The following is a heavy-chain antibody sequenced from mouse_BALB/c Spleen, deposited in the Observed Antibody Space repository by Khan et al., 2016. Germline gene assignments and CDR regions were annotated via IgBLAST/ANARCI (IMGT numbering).Heavy chain of an antibody. CDR1: GYAFTSYW. CDR2: IDPSDSYT. CDR3: ERSPDVAAGDAVDY. D-gene: IGHD1-1*01. J-gene: IGHJ4*01. V-gene: IGHV1-69*02. Sequence: QVQLQQPGTELVKPGASVKLSCKASGYAFTSYWMHWVRQRPGYGLEWIGKIDPSDSYTNYNQKFMGRATLTVDKSSTTAYMQFSSLTFEDSAVYYCERSPDVAAGDAVDYWGKGTSVTVSS.